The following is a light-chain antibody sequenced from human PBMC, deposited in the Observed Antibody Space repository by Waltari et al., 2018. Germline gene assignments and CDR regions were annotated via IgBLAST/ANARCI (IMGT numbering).Light chain of an antibody. CDR2: EVS. CDR1: SSYVGSYHY. CDR3: SSFTTTNSWL. J-gene: IGLJ3*02. Sequence: QSALTQPASVSGSPGQSITISCRGSSSYVGSYHYVPWYHQPPGKAPKLIISEVSNRPSGVSNRVSGSKSGNTASLTISGLQAEDEADYYCSSFTTTNSWLFGGGTKVTVL. V-gene: IGLV2-14*01.